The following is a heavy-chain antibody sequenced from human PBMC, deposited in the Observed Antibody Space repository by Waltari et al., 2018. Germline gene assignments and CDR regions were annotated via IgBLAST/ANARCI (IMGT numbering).Heavy chain of an antibody. CDR3: AKALEWELLDY. CDR1: GFTFSSYG. J-gene: IGHJ4*02. V-gene: IGHV3-33*06. Sequence: QVQLVESGGGVVQPGRSLRLSCAASGFTFSSYGMHWVRQAPGKGLEWVAVIWYDGSNKYYADSVKGRFTISRDNSKNTLYLQMNSLRAEDTAVYYCAKALEWELLDYWGQGTLVTVSS. CDR2: IWYDGSNK. D-gene: IGHD1-26*01.